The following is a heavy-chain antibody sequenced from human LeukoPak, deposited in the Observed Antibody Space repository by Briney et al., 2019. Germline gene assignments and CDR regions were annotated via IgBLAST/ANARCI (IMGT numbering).Heavy chain of an antibody. V-gene: IGHV3-53*01. Sequence: PGGSLRLSCAVSGLTFSSYWMHWVRQAPGKGLEWVSVIYSGGSTYYADSVKGRFTISRDNSKNTLYLQMNSLRAEDTAVYYCARLRSGYNFDYWGQGTLVTVSS. CDR2: IYSGGST. CDR1: GLTFSSYW. J-gene: IGHJ4*02. D-gene: IGHD3-3*01. CDR3: ARLRSGYNFDY.